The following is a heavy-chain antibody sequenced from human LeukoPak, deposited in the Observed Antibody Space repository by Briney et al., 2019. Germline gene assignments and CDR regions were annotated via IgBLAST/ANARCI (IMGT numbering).Heavy chain of an antibody. Sequence: ASAKVSCKASGGTFSSYAISWVRQAPGQGLEWMGGIIPIFGTANYAQKFQGRVTITADESTSTAYMELSSLRSEDTAVYYCATGIAVARTFDYWGQGTLVTVSS. D-gene: IGHD6-19*01. V-gene: IGHV1-69*13. CDR1: GGTFSSYA. CDR2: IIPIFGTA. CDR3: ATGIAVARTFDY. J-gene: IGHJ4*02.